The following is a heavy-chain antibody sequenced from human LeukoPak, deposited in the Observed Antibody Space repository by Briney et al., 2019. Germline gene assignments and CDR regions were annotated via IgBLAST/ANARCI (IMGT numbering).Heavy chain of an antibody. CDR3: ARGRLAGAFDY. CDR1: GGSFSGYY. V-gene: IGHV4-34*01. Sequence: SETLSLTCAVYGGSFSGYYWSWIRQPPGKGLEWIGEINHSGSTNYNPSLKSRVTISVDTSKNQFSLKLSSVTAADTAVYYCARGRLAGAFDYWGQGTLVTVSS. J-gene: IGHJ4*02. CDR2: INHSGST. D-gene: IGHD1-26*01.